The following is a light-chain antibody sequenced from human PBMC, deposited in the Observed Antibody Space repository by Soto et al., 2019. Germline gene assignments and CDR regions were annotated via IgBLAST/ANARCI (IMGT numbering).Light chain of an antibody. CDR1: QTILHSSTDKNF. CDR3: HQYYSAPWT. Sequence: DIVMTQSPDSLAVSLGERATINCKSSQTILHSSTDKNFLTWYQQKPGQPPKLLIYWASTRESGVPDRFSGSGSGTDFTLTISSLQAADVAVYYCHQYYSAPWTFGQGTKVEIK. CDR2: WAS. V-gene: IGKV4-1*01. J-gene: IGKJ1*01.